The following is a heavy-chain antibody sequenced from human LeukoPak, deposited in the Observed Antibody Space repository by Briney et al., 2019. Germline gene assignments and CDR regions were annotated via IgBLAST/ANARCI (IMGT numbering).Heavy chain of an antibody. CDR3: AGGPVPVSRLYYYGMDV. CDR2: IWYDGSNK. D-gene: IGHD2-2*01. CDR1: GFTFSSYG. J-gene: IGHJ6*02. V-gene: IGHV3-33*01. Sequence: GGSLRLSCAASGFTFSSYGMHWVRQAPGKGLERVAVIWYDGSNKYYADSVKGRFTISRDNSKNTLYLQMNSLRAEDTAVYYCAGGPVPVSRLYYYGMDVWGQGTTVTVSS.